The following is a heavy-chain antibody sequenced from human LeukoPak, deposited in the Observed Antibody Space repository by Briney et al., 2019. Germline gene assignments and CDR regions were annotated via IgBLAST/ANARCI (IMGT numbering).Heavy chain of an antibody. D-gene: IGHD6-25*01. CDR2: INHSGST. J-gene: IGHJ4*02. Sequence: PSETLSLTCTVSGGSINTYYWSWIRQSPGKGLEWIGEINHSGSTNYNPSLKSRVTISVDTSKNQFSLNLTSVTAADTAVYYCARDKIAAAFGYWGQGTLVTVSS. V-gene: IGHV4-34*01. CDR1: GGSINTYY. CDR3: ARDKIAAAFGY.